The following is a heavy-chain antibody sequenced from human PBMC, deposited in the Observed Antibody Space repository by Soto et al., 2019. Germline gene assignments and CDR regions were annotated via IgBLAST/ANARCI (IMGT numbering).Heavy chain of an antibody. CDR3: ARGLVVAAQH. V-gene: IGHV4-30-2*01. CDR2: IYHSGST. J-gene: IGHJ4*02. CDR1: GGSISSGGYS. D-gene: IGHD2-15*01. Sequence: QLQLQESGSGLVKPSQTLSLTCAVSGGSISSGGYSWSWIRQPPGKGLEWIGYIYHSGSTYYNPSLTSRVTISVDRSKTQFSLKPRSVTAADTAVCYCARGLVVAAQHWGQGALVTVSS.